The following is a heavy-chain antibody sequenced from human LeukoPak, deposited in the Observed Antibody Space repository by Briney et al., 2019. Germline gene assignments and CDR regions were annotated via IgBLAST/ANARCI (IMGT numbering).Heavy chain of an antibody. J-gene: IGHJ4*02. CDR1: GGSISSYY. CDR3: ARSEPRGYSYGFVDN. V-gene: IGHV4-59*01. CDR2: IYYSGYT. Sequence: SETLSLTCTVSGGSISSYYWSWLRQSPGMGLEWIGYIYYSGYTNYNPSLKSRVTISVDTSNNQFSLKLSSVTAADTAVYYCARSEPRGYSYGFVDNWGQGTLVTVSS. D-gene: IGHD5-18*01.